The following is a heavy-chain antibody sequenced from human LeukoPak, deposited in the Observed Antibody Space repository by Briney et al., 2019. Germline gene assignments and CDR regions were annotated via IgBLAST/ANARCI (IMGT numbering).Heavy chain of an antibody. D-gene: IGHD1-7*01. CDR1: GFTFSSYW. CDR2: INSDGSST. J-gene: IGHJ6*03. Sequence: AGGSLRLSXAASGFTFSSYWMHWVRQAPGKGMVWISRINSDGSSTSYADSVKGRFTISRDNAKNTLYLQMNSLRAEDTAVYYYAGWNYDEKDYYYYMDVWGKGTTVTVSS. CDR3: AGWNYDEKDYYYYMDV. V-gene: IGHV3-74*01.